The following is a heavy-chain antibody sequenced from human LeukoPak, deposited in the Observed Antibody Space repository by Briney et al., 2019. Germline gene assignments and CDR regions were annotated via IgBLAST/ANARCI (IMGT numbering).Heavy chain of an antibody. V-gene: IGHV1-69*13. Sequence: SVKVSCKASGGTFSSYAISWVRQAPGQGLEWMGGIIPIFGTANYAQKFQGRVTITADESTSTAYMELSSLRSEDTAVYYCSAIAAAGTIPFWGQGTLVTVSS. J-gene: IGHJ4*02. CDR2: IIPIFGTA. CDR3: SAIAAAGTIPF. CDR1: GGTFSSYA. D-gene: IGHD6-13*01.